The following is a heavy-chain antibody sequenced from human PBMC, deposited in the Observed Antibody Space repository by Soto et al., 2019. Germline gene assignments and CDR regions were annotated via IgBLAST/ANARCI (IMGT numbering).Heavy chain of an antibody. CDR2: ISGSGGST. V-gene: IGHV3-23*01. CDR1: GFTFSSNA. D-gene: IGHD6-19*01. J-gene: IGHJ4*02. Sequence: PGGSLRLSCAASGFTFSSNAMSWVRQAPGKGLEWVSAISGSGGSTYYADSVKGRFTISRDNSKNTLYLQMNSLRAEDTAVYYCAKAGSYSSGFYDYWGQGTLVTVSS. CDR3: AKAGSYSSGFYDY.